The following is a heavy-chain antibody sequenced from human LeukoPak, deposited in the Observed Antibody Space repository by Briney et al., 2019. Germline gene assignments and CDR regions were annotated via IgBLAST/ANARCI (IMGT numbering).Heavy chain of an antibody. CDR3: ARGFRGDNLDY. J-gene: IGHJ4*02. Sequence: SETLSLTCTVSGYSISSGYYWGWIRQPPGKGLEWIGSIYHSGSTYYNPSLKSRVTISVDTSKNQFSLKLSSVTAADTAVYFCARGFRGDNLDYWGQGTLVTVSS. V-gene: IGHV4-38-2*02. CDR2: IYHSGST. CDR1: GYSISSGYY. D-gene: IGHD1-14*01.